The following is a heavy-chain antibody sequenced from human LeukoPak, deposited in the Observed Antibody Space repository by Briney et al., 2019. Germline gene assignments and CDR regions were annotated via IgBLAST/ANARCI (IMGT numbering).Heavy chain of an antibody. V-gene: IGHV4-39*01. D-gene: IGHD1-20*01. J-gene: IGHJ6*02. CDR2: IYYSGST. CDR3: ALELYNWNEEIYYYYGMDV. Sequence: PSETQSLTCTVSGGSISSASYFWGWIRQPPGKGLEWIGSIYYSGSTYYNPSLKSRVTISVDTSKNQFSLKLSSVTAADTAVYYCALELYNWNEEIYYYYGMDVWGQGTTVTVSS. CDR1: GGSISSASYF.